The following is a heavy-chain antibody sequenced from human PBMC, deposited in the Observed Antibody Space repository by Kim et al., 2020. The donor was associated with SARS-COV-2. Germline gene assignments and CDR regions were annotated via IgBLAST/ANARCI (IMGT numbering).Heavy chain of an antibody. J-gene: IGHJ4*01. CDR2: IIPIFGTA. V-gene: IGHV1-69*13. CDR3: ARETEDITMVRGVSRSYYFDY. Sequence: SVKVSCKASGGTFSSYAISWVRQAPGQGLEWMGGIIPIFGTANYAQKFQGRVTITADEFTSTAYMELSSLSSDDTAVYYCARETEDITMVRGVSRSYYFDYCGNGTLVTVTS. CDR1: GGTFSSYA. D-gene: IGHD3-10*01.